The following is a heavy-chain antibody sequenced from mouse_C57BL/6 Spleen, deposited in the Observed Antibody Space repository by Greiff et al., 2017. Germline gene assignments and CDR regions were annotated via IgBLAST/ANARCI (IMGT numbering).Heavy chain of an antibody. CDR1: GYAFSSSW. J-gene: IGHJ1*03. CDR2: IYPGDGDT. D-gene: IGHD2-14*01. V-gene: IGHV1-82*01. Sequence: QVQLQQSGPELVKPGASVKISCKASGYAFSSSWMNWVKQRPGKGLEWIGRIYPGDGDTTYNGKFKGKATLTADKSSSTAYMQLSSLTSEDSAVYFCARWVLRGYFDVWGTGTTVTVSS. CDR3: ARWVLRGYFDV.